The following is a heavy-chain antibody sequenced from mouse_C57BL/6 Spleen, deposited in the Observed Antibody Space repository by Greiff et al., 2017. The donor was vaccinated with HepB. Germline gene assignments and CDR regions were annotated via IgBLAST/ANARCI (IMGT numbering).Heavy chain of an antibody. Sequence: QVQLQQSGAELVKPGASVKMSCKASGYTFTSYWITWVKQRPGQGLEWIGDIYPGSGSTNYNEKFKSKATLTVDTSSSTAYMQLSSLTSEDSAVYYCARVNYYGSSYWFAYWGQGTLVTVSA. J-gene: IGHJ3*01. D-gene: IGHD1-1*01. CDR2: IYPGSGST. V-gene: IGHV1-55*01. CDR1: GYTFTSYW. CDR3: ARVNYYGSSYWFAY.